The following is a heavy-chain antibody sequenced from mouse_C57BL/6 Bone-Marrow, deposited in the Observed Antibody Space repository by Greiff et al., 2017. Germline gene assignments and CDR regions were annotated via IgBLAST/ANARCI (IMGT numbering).Heavy chain of an antibody. CDR1: GYTFTSYG. D-gene: IGHD2-5*01. CDR3: ARYYSNCPWFAY. CDR2: IYPRSGNT. Sequence: VQLQQSGAELARPGASVKLSCKASGYTFTSYGISWVKQRTGQGLEWIGEIYPRSGNTYYNEKFQGKATLTADKSSSTAYMELLSLTSDDSAVYFCARYYSNCPWFAYWGQGPLVTVSA. V-gene: IGHV1-81*01. J-gene: IGHJ3*01.